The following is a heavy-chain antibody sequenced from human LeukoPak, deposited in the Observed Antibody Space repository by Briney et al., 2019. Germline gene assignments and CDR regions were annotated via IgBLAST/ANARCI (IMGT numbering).Heavy chain of an antibody. CDR1: GFTASSNY. J-gene: IGHJ5*02. V-gene: IGHV3-53*01. D-gene: IGHD4-17*01. CDR2: IYSRDNT. Sequence: GGSLRLSCAASGFTASSNYMSWVREAPGKGLEWISIIYSRDNTDYADSVKGRFIISRDNSKNTVYLQMNSLRADDTAVYYCARDRGYGDYAAWGQGTLVTVSS. CDR3: ARDRGYGDYAA.